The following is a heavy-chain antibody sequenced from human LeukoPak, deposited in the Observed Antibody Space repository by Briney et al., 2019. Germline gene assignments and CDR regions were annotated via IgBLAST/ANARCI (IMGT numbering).Heavy chain of an antibody. J-gene: IGHJ4*02. CDR1: GASLNDYY. CDR2: IRSSGSA. D-gene: IGHD5-24*01. Sequence: SETLSLTCTVSGASLNDYYWSWIRQPPGKALEWIGFIRSSGSANSNPSLTSRVTISIDTSKNQFSLNLRSLTAADTAVYFCASGAADGYNFGFDYWGQGTLAAVSS. CDR3: ASGAADGYNFGFDY. V-gene: IGHV4-59*12.